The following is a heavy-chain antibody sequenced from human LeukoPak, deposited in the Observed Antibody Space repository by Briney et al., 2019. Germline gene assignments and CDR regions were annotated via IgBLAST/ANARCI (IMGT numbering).Heavy chain of an antibody. CDR3: ARLHSGSSDFDY. V-gene: IGHV3-33*01. D-gene: IGHD1-26*01. J-gene: IGHJ4*02. CDR1: GFTFSSYG. Sequence: GRSLRLSCAASGFTFSSYGMHWVRQAPGKGLEWVAVIWYDGSNKYYADSVKGRFTISRDNSKNTLYLQMNSLRAEDTAVYYCARLHSGSSDFDYWGQGTLVTVSS. CDR2: IWYDGSNK.